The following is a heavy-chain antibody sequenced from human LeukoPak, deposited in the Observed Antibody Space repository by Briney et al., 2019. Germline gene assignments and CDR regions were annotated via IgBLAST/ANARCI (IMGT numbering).Heavy chain of an antibody. Sequence: SETLSLTCAVYGGSFSGYYWSWIRQPPGKGLEWIGEINHSGSTNYNPSLKSRVTISVDTSKNQSSLELSSVTAADTAVYYCARDGLWFGELLYTKPLDYWGQGTLVTVSS. J-gene: IGHJ4*02. CDR3: ARDGLWFGELLYTKPLDY. CDR1: GGSFSGYY. CDR2: INHSGST. D-gene: IGHD3-10*01. V-gene: IGHV4-34*01.